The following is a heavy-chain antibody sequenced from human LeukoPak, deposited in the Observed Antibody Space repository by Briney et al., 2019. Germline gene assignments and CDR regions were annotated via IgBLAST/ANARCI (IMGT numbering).Heavy chain of an antibody. J-gene: IGHJ4*02. CDR2: ISGSGGST. D-gene: IGHD3-10*01. Sequence: GGSLRLSCAASGFTFSSYAMRWVRQAPGKGLEWVSAISGSGGSTYYADSVKGRFTISRDNSKNTLYLQMNSLRAEDTAVYYCAKVKGIWFGYFDYWGQGTLVTVSS. CDR1: GFTFSSYA. CDR3: AKVKGIWFGYFDY. V-gene: IGHV3-23*01.